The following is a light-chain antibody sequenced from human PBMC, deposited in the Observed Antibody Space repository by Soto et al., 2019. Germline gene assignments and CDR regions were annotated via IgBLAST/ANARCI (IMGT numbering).Light chain of an antibody. CDR3: QQRSSWPLT. CDR2: DAS. CDR1: LSVGSY. Sequence: EIVLTQSPATLSLSPGERATLSCRASLSVGSYLAWYQQRPGQTPRLLIYDASNRAPGIPARFSGSGSGTDFTLTISSLEPEDFAVYYCQQRSSWPLTFGGGTTMEI. J-gene: IGKJ4*01. V-gene: IGKV3-11*01.